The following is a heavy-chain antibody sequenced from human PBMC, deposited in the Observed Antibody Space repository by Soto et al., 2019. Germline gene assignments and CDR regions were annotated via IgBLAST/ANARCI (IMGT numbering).Heavy chain of an antibody. J-gene: IGHJ6*02. CDR2: INHSGST. V-gene: IGHV4-34*01. CDR1: GGSFSGYY. CDR3: ARGMTTVTNYYYYYGMDV. Sequence: SETLSLTCAVYGGSFSGYYWSWIRQPPGKGLEWIGEINHSGSTNYNPSLKSRVTISVDTSKNQFSLKLSSVTAADTAVYYCARGMTTVTNYYYYYGMDVWGQGTTVTVSS. D-gene: IGHD4-17*01.